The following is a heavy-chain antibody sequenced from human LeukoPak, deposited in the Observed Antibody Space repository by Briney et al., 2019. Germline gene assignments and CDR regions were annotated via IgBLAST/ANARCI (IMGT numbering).Heavy chain of an antibody. CDR1: GGTFSSYA. J-gene: IGHJ6*04. CDR2: IIPIFGTA. V-gene: IGHV1-69*06. D-gene: IGHD2-2*01. CDR3: ARVLGVVPAAMSYYGMDV. Sequence: GASVKVSCKASGGTFSSYAISWVRQAPGQGLEWMGGIIPIFGTANYAQKFQGRVTITADKSTSTAYMELSSLRSEDTAVYYCARVLGVVPAAMSYYGMDVWGKGTTVTVSS.